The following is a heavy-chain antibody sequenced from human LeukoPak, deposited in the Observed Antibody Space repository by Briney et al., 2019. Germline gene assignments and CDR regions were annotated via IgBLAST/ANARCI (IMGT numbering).Heavy chain of an antibody. J-gene: IGHJ6*03. CDR2: ISGSGGST. Sequence: GGSLRLSCAASGFTFSSYAMRWVRQAPGKGLEWVSAISGSGGSTNYADSVKGRFTISRDNSKNALYLQMNSLRAEDTAVYYCAKDHYGGNPRTNYYYYMDVWGKGTTVTVSS. CDR1: GFTFSSYA. CDR3: AKDHYGGNPRTNYYYYMDV. D-gene: IGHD4/OR15-4a*01. V-gene: IGHV3-23*01.